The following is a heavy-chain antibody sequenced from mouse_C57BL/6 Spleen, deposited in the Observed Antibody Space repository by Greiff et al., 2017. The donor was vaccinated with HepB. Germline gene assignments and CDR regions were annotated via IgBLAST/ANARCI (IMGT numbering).Heavy chain of an antibody. CDR3: ARGDYYGYDGYAMDY. CDR1: GYTFTDYY. D-gene: IGHD2-2*01. CDR2: INPYNGGT. Sequence: VQLQQSGPVLVKPGASVKMSCKASGYTFTDYYMNWVKQSHGKSLEWIGVINPYNGGTSYNQKFKGKATLTVDKSSSTAYMELNSLTSEDSAVYYCARGDYYGYDGYAMDYWGQGTSVTVSS. J-gene: IGHJ4*01. V-gene: IGHV1-19*01.